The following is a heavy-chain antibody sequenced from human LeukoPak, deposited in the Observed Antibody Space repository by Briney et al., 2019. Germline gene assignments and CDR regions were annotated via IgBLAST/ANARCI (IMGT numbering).Heavy chain of an antibody. D-gene: IGHD5-24*01. Sequence: TGGSLRLSCAASGFPFNDYYMTWIRQAPGKGLEWVSHISSSGSTIYYADSVKGRFTISRDNAKNSLYLQMNSLRAEDTAVYYCARVGFRRDGYNYAVSLDYWGQGTLVTVSS. CDR1: GFPFNDYY. J-gene: IGHJ4*02. V-gene: IGHV3-11*04. CDR2: ISSSGSTI. CDR3: ARVGFRRDGYNYAVSLDY.